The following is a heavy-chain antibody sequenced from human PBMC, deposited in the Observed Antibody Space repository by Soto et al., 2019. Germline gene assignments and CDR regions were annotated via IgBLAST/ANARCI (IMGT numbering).Heavy chain of an antibody. Sequence: TLSLTCAVSGGSISSGDYSWSWIRQPPGKGLEWLALIYWDDDKCYSPSLKSRLIITKDTSKNQVVLTMTNMDPVDTATYYCAHSVSPDHTYWFDPWGQGTLVTVSS. J-gene: IGHJ5*02. V-gene: IGHV2-5*08. CDR3: AHSVSPDHTYWFDP. CDR2: IYWDDDK. CDR1: GGSISSGDYS.